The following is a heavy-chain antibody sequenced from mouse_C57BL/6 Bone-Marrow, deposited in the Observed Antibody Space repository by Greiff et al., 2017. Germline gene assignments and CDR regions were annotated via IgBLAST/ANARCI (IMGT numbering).Heavy chain of an antibody. V-gene: IGHV1-26*01. Sequence: EVQLQQSGPELVKPGASVKISCKASGYTFTDYYMNWVKQSHGKSLEWIGDINPNNGGTSYNQKFKGKATLTVDKSSSTAYMELRSLTSEDSAVYYCAGGDSSGYSFAYWGQGTLVTVSA. CDR2: INPNNGGT. CDR1: GYTFTDYY. J-gene: IGHJ3*01. D-gene: IGHD3-2*02. CDR3: AGGDSSGYSFAY.